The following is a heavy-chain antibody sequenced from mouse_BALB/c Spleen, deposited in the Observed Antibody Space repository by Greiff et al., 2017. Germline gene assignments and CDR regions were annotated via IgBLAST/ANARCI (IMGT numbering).Heavy chain of an antibody. Sequence: VQLQQSGPGLVAPSQSLSITCTVSGFSLTGYGVNWVRQPPGKGLEWLGMIWGDGSTDYNSALKSRLSISKDNSKSQVFLKMNSLQTDDTARYYCAREGRTYDGYYGAMDYWGQGTSVTVSS. J-gene: IGHJ4*01. CDR1: GFSLTGYG. V-gene: IGHV2-6-7*01. CDR3: AREGRTYDGYYGAMDY. D-gene: IGHD2-3*01. CDR2: IWGDGST.